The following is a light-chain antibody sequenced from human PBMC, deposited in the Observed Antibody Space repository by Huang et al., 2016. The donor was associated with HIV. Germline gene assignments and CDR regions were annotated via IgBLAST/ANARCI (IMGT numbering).Light chain of an antibody. Sequence: DIVMTQAPLSLSVARGQPASISCQSSQRPGQPPQLLIHEVSNRFSGVADRFSGSGSGTDFTLKISRVETEDVGTYYCMQSGDLPFTFGPGTKVEIK. CDR2: EVS. J-gene: IGKJ3*01. CDR3: MQSGDLPFT. V-gene: IGKV2D-29*01. CDR1: QR.